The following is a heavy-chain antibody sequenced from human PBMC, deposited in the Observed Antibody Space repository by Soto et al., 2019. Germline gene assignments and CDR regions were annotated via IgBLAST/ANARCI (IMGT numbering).Heavy chain of an antibody. CDR3: ARYGNGMDV. Sequence: QVQLQESGPGLVKPSETLSLTCTVSGGSVSSGSYQWTWIRQPPGKGLEWIGYIHVSGSTNDNPSLKGRVTMSIDTSKTQFSLKLSSVTAADTAVYYGARYGNGMDVWGQGTKVTVSS. J-gene: IGHJ6*02. V-gene: IGHV4-61*01. CDR1: GGSVSSGSYQ. CDR2: IHVSGST. D-gene: IGHD1-26*01.